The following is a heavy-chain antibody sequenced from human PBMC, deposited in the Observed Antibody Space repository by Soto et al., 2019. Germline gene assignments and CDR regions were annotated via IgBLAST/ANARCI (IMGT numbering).Heavy chain of an antibody. CDR1: GGTFSSYA. V-gene: IGHV1-69*13. CDR3: ARDQVKEVYALPNLSSARMDV. Sequence: SVNVSCKASGGTFSSYAISWVRQAPGQGLEWMGGVIPIFVTANYAQKYQGRVTITADESTSTAYMELSSLRSEDTAVYYCARDQVKEVYALPNLSSARMDVWGQGTTVTVSS. D-gene: IGHD2-8*01. J-gene: IGHJ6*02. CDR2: VIPIFVTA.